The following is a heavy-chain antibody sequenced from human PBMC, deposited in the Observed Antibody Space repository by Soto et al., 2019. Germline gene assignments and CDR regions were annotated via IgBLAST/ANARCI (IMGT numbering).Heavy chain of an antibody. CDR3: AKDGAEEQLASRLLSMIPYGMDV. Sequence: GGSLRLSCAASGFTFSSYAMSWVRQAPGKGLEWVSAISGSGGSTYYADSVKGRFTISRDNSKNTLYLQMNSLRAEDTAVYYCAKDGAEEQLASRLLSMIPYGMDVWGQGTTVTVSS. CDR1: GFTFSSYA. CDR2: ISGSGGST. J-gene: IGHJ6*02. V-gene: IGHV3-23*01. D-gene: IGHD6-6*01.